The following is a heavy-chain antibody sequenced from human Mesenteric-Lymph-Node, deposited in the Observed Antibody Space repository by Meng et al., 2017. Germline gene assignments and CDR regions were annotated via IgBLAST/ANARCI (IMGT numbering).Heavy chain of an antibody. CDR1: GGSISRGDSY. Sequence: VERQAPGPGLVKPSETRSPTCAVSGGSISRGDSYWSWLRQPPGKGLEWIGYIYYSGSTYYNPSLKSRVTISVDTSKTQFSLKLSSVTAADTAVYYCARGPTTYFDYWGQGTLVTVSS. J-gene: IGHJ4*02. CDR2: IYYSGST. V-gene: IGHV4-30-4*01. CDR3: ARGPTTYFDY. D-gene: IGHD4-17*01.